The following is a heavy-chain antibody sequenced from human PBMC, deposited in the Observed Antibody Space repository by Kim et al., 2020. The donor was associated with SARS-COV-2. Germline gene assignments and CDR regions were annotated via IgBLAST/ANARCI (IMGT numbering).Heavy chain of an antibody. CDR3: ARDKTGVPATVYFDY. Sequence: ASVKVSCKASGYTFTNYYMHWVRQAPGQGLELMGIINPTGGSTSYAQNFQGRLTVTRHTSTSTVYMELSSLSSEDTAVYYCARDKTGVPATVYFDYWGQGTLVTVSS. D-gene: IGHD2-15*01. CDR1: GYTFTNYY. CDR2: INPTGGST. V-gene: IGHV1-46*01. J-gene: IGHJ4*02.